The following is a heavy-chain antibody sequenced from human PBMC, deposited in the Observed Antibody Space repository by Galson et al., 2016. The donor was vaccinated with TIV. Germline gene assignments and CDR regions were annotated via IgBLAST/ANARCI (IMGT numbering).Heavy chain of an antibody. V-gene: IGHV1-46*03. J-gene: IGHJ4*02. CDR1: GYTFTSYY. D-gene: IGHD2-15*01. CDR3: GRERISWGNFDY. Sequence: SVKVSCKGSGYTFTSYYIHWVRQAPGQGLEWMGRINPSGGDATYAQKFQGRVILTRDTSTSTIYMDLSSLTSDDTAVYFCGRERISWGNFDYWGQGTLVTVSS. CDR2: INPSGGDA.